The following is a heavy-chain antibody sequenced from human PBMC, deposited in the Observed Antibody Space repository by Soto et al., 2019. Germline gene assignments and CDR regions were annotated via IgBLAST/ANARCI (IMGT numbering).Heavy chain of an antibody. Sequence: ASVKVSCKASGYTFTDHYMHWVRQAPGHGLEWMGWINPDSGATNYARNFQGRVSVTRDTSISTAYMELSRLSSDDTAVYYCARVFYNSSPWQSMDVWGQGTTVTVSS. J-gene: IGHJ6*02. V-gene: IGHV1-2*02. CDR2: INPDSGAT. CDR1: GYTFTDHY. D-gene: IGHD6-13*01. CDR3: ARVFYNSSPWQSMDV.